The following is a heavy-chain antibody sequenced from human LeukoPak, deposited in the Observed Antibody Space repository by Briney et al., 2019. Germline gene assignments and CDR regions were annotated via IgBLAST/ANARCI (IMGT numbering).Heavy chain of an antibody. Sequence: ASVKVSCTVSGYTLTELSMHWVRQAPGKGLEWMGGFDPEDGETIYAQKFQGRVTITRDTSASTAYMELSSLRSEDTAVYYCAGGSSWYWGQGTLVTVSS. CDR1: GYTLTELS. D-gene: IGHD6-13*01. CDR3: AGGSSWY. CDR2: FDPEDGET. J-gene: IGHJ4*02. V-gene: IGHV1-24*01.